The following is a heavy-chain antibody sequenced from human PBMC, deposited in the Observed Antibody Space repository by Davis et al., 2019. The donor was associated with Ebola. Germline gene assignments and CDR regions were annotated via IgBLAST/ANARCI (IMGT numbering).Heavy chain of an antibody. CDR1: GASIRSYY. J-gene: IGHJ4*02. D-gene: IGHD3-10*01. Sequence: SETLSLTCAVSGASIRSYYWSWIRQPPGKGLEWIGHINHSGSRNYNPSLKSRVTISEDTSKNQFSLKLNSVTAADTAVYYCARTGYFGSGDYWGQGNLVTVSS. V-gene: IGHV4-59*01. CDR3: ARTGYFGSGDY. CDR2: INHSGSR.